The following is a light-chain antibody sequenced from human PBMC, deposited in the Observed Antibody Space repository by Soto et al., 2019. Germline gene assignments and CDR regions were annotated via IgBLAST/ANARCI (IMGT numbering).Light chain of an antibody. CDR2: GAS. CDR3: QQYGSSPFT. CDR1: QSVSSSY. V-gene: IGKV3-20*01. J-gene: IGKJ3*01. Sequence: ESVLTQSAGSLSMSPGERATLSCRASQSVSSSYSAWYQQKPGQAPRLLIYGASSRATGIPDRFSGSGSGTDFTLTISRLETEEFAVYYCQQYGSSPFTCGPGTKVDIK.